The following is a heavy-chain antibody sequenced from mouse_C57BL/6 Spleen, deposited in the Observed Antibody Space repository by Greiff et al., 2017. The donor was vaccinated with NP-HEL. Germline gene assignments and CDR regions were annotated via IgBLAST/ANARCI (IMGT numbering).Heavy chain of an antibody. CDR3: ASDDYYAIDY. CDR1: GYSFTDYK. Sequence: EVQLQQSGPELVKPGASVKISCKASGYSFTDYKLNWVKQSNGKSLEWIGVINPNYGTTSYNQKFKGKATLTVDQSSSTAYMQLNSQSSEDSAGYYCASDDYYAIDYWGQGTSVTVSA. J-gene: IGHJ4*01. V-gene: IGHV1-39*01. CDR2: INPNYGTT.